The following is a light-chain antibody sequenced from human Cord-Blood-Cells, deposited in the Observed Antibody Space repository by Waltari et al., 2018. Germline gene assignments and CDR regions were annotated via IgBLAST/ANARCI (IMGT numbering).Light chain of an antibody. CDR2: EGS. Sequence: QSALTQPASVSGSPGQSITISCTGTSSDVGSYNLVSWYQQHPGKAPKLMIYEGSKRPSGVSNGFSGSKSGNTASLTISGLQAEDEADYYCCSYAGSSYVFGTGTKVTVL. V-gene: IGLV2-23*01. CDR3: CSYAGSSYV. J-gene: IGLJ1*01. CDR1: SSDVGSYNL.